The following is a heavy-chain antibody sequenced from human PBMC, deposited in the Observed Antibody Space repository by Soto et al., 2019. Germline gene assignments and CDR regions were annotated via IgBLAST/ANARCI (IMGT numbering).Heavy chain of an antibody. D-gene: IGHD6-13*01. CDR2: ISGSGGST. CDR1: GFTFSSYA. CDR3: AKARRDRAAAGTIWVWFDP. J-gene: IGHJ5*02. V-gene: IGHV3-23*01. Sequence: GGSLRLSCAASGFTFSSYAMSWVRQAPGKGLEWVSAISGSGGSTYYADSVKGRFTISRDNSKNTLYLQMNSLRAEDTAVYYCAKARRDRAAAGTIWVWFDPWGQGTLVTVSS.